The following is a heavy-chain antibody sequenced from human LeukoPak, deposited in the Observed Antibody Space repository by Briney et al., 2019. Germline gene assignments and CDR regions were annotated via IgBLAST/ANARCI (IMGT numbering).Heavy chain of an antibody. CDR3: ARGATMVREVVPAYNWFDP. Sequence: SETLSLTCTVSGGSISSYYWSWIRQPPGKGLEWIGYIYYSGSTNYNPSLKSRVTISVDTSKNQFSLKLSSVTAADTAVYYCARGATMVREVVPAYNWFDPWGQGTLVTVSS. J-gene: IGHJ5*02. CDR2: IYYSGST. D-gene: IGHD3-10*01. V-gene: IGHV4-59*01. CDR1: GGSISSYY.